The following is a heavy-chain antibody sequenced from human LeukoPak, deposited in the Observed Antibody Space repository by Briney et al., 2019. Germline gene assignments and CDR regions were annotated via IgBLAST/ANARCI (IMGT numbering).Heavy chain of an antibody. V-gene: IGHV3-15*01. Sequence: GGSLRLSCAASGFTFSNAWMSWVRQAPGKGLKWVGRIKSKTDGGTTDYAAPVKGRFTISRDDSKHTLYLQMYSPKTEDTAVYYCTTGGNSYAKTFDYWGKETLFTVSS. D-gene: IGHD5-18*01. CDR3: TTGGNSYAKTFDY. CDR1: GFTFSNAW. CDR2: IKSKTDGGTT. J-gene: IGHJ4*02.